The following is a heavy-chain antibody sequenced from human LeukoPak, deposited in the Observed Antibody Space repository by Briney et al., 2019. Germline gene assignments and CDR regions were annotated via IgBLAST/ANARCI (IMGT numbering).Heavy chain of an antibody. J-gene: IGHJ4*02. V-gene: IGHV3-7*03. CDR1: GFTFSNSW. D-gene: IGHD4-17*01. CDR2: IKGDGSEK. CDR3: ARDSQVDYGDYPHFDY. Sequence: GGSLRLSCAASGFTFSNSWMSWIRQAPGKGLEWVAHIKGDGSEKYYVDSVKGRFAIFRDNAKNSLYLQMNSLRAEDTAVYYCARDSQVDYGDYPHFDYWGQGTLVTVSS.